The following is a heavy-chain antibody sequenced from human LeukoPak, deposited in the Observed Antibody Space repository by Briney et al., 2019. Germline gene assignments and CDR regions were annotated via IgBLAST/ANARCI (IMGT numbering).Heavy chain of an antibody. Sequence: GGSLRLSCAASGFSFDDYGLTWVRQAPGKGLEWVSGINWNGDSSDYADSVKGRFTISRDNAKNSLYLQMNSLRAEDTAVYYCASAYRPYGEMRYWGQGTLVTVSS. CDR1: GFSFDDYG. V-gene: IGHV3-20*04. J-gene: IGHJ4*02. CDR2: INWNGDSS. CDR3: ASAYRPYGEMRY. D-gene: IGHD4-17*01.